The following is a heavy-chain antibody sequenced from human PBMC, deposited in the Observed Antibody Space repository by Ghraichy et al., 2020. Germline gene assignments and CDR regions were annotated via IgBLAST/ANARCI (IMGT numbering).Heavy chain of an antibody. Sequence: TLSLTCTVSGGSISSYYWSWIRQPPGKGLEWIGYIYYSGSTNYNPSLKSRVTISVDTSKNQFSLKLSSVTAADTAVYYCARDVVLHPAAYWYFDLWGRGTLVTVSS. CDR2: IYYSGST. D-gene: IGHD2-15*01. J-gene: IGHJ2*01. V-gene: IGHV4-59*01. CDR3: ARDVVLHPAAYWYFDL. CDR1: GGSISSYY.